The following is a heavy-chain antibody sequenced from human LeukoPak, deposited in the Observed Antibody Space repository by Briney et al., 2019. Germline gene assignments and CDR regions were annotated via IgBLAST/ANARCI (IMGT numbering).Heavy chain of an antibody. Sequence: GGSLRLSCAASGFTFSSYELNWVRQAQGKGLEWISYISSSGSAINYADSVKGRFTISRDNSKNTLYLQMNSLRAEDTAVYYCARVMRSYFDYWGQGTLVTVSS. CDR2: ISSSGSAI. CDR1: GFTFSSYE. V-gene: IGHV3-48*03. D-gene: IGHD2-8*01. J-gene: IGHJ4*02. CDR3: ARVMRSYFDY.